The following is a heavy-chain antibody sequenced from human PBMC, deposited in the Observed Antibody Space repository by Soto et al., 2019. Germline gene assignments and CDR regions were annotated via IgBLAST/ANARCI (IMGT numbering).Heavy chain of an antibody. V-gene: IGHV1-69*01. Sequence: QVQLVQSGAEVQKPGSSVKVSCKASGGTFSSYAISWVRQAPGQGLEWMGGIIPIFGTANYAQKFQGRVTITADESTSTAYMELSSLRSEDTAVYYCARAYHGGYDYCVYYYYGMDVWGQGTTVTVSS. J-gene: IGHJ6*02. D-gene: IGHD5-12*01. CDR1: GGTFSSYA. CDR3: ARAYHGGYDYCVYYYYGMDV. CDR2: IIPIFGTA.